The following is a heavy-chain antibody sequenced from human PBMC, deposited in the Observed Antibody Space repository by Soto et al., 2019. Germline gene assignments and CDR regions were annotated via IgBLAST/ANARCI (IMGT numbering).Heavy chain of an antibody. Sequence: EVQLLESGGGLVQPGGSLRLSCAASGFTFSNHAMSWVRQAPGKGLEWVSAISGNGISTYYADSVRGRFTISGDNSKNMLYLQMNRLRADDTTVYYCARDAIAMVRGTNNWFEPWGQGTLVSVST. CDR2: ISGNGIST. CDR3: ARDAIAMVRGTNNWFEP. CDR1: GFTFSNHA. D-gene: IGHD3-10*01. V-gene: IGHV3-23*01. J-gene: IGHJ5*02.